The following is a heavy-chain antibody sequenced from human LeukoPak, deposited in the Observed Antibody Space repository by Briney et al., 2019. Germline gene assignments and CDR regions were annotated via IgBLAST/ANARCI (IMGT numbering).Heavy chain of an antibody. D-gene: IGHD3-3*02. J-gene: IGHJ4*02. Sequence: GGSLRLSCAASGFVFSNFAMSWVRQAPGKGLEWVGRIQSKTDGGKTDYAAPVKGRFTISRDDSKNTLYLQMNSLKTEDTAIYYCTTGIRGDWGQGTLVTVSS. CDR1: GFVFSNFA. V-gene: IGHV3-15*07. CDR3: TTGIRGD. CDR2: IQSKTDGGKT.